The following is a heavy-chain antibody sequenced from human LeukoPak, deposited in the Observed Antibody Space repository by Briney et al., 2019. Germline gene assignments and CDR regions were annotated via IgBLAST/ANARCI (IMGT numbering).Heavy chain of an antibody. D-gene: IGHD2-15*01. V-gene: IGHV4-4*07. Sequence: SETLSLTCTVSGGSISSYYWSWIRQPAGKGLEWIGRIYTSGSTNYNPSLKSRVTMSVDTSKNQFSLKLSSVTAADTAVYYCARDDRYCSGGSCRGALDYWGQGTLVTVSS. CDR2: IYTSGST. CDR3: ARDDRYCSGGSCRGALDY. CDR1: GGSISSYY. J-gene: IGHJ4*02.